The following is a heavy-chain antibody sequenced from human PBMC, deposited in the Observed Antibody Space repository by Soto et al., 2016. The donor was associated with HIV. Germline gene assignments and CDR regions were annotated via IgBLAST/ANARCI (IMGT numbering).Heavy chain of an antibody. CDR2: ISRSSSYT. Sequence: VQLVESGGGLVKPGGSLRLSCVASGFTFSDYYMSWIRQPPGKGLEWVSYISRSSSYTNYADSVKGRFTISRDNAKNSLYLQMNSLRAEDTAVYYCARAGRGGTTVTTVGYSRPWGQGTLVTVSS. D-gene: IGHD4-17*01. J-gene: IGHJ5*02. V-gene: IGHV3-11*05. CDR3: ARAGRGGTTVTTVGYSRP. CDR1: GFTFSDYY.